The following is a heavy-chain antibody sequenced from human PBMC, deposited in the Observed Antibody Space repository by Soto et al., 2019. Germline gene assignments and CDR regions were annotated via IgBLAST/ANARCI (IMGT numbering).Heavy chain of an antibody. V-gene: IGHV3-21*01. Sequence: PGGSLKISCAGSGFTFRTYGMNWVRQAPGKGLEWLSSISDSGHYIYYADSVKGRFTISRDNAKNSLFLQMNSLRGEDTAVYYCARSGLALPYSASHWFDPWGHGTLVTVSS. CDR2: ISDSGHYI. CDR3: ARSGLALPYSASHWFDP. D-gene: IGHD3-22*01. J-gene: IGHJ5*02. CDR1: GFTFRTYG.